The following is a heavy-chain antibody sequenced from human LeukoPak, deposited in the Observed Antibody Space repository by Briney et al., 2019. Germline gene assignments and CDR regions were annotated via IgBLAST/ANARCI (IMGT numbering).Heavy chain of an antibody. V-gene: IGHV1-46*01. CDR3: ARAGERNSGYACFDP. D-gene: IGHD3-22*01. J-gene: IGHJ5*02. Sequence: ASVKVSCKASGYTLTYYYMHWVRRAPGQGLKWMGIINPSGGSTTYAQKFQGRVTMTTDTSTSTVNTELSSRRTEDTAVYHWARAGERNSGYACFDPWGQGTLVTVSS. CDR1: GYTLTYYY. CDR2: INPSGGST.